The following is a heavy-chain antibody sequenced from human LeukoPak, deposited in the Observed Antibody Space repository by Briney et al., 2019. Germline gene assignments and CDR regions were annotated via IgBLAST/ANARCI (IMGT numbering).Heavy chain of an antibody. Sequence: ASVKVSCKVSGYTLTELSMHWVRQAPGKGLEWMGGFDPEDGETIYAQKFQGRVTITADESTSTAYMELSSLRSGDTAVYYCASCKWVGSGWTRYYYYYGMDVWGQGTTVTVSS. V-gene: IGHV1-24*01. CDR1: GYTLTELS. CDR2: FDPEDGET. J-gene: IGHJ6*02. CDR3: ASCKWVGSGWTRYYYYYGMDV. D-gene: IGHD6-19*01.